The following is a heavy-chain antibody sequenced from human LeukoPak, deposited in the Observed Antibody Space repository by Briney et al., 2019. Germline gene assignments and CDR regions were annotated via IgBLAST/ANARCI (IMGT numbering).Heavy chain of an antibody. J-gene: IGHJ6*03. D-gene: IGHD3-3*01. CDR3: ARLWSGYPYYYYMDV. CDR2: IYYSGST. CDR1: GGSISSSSYY. Sequence: SETLSLTCTVSGGSISSSSYYWGWIRQPPGKGLESIGSIYYSGSTYYNPSLKSRVTISVDTSKNQFSLKLSSVTAADTAVYYCARLWSGYPYYYYMDVWGKGTTVTVSS. V-gene: IGHV4-39*01.